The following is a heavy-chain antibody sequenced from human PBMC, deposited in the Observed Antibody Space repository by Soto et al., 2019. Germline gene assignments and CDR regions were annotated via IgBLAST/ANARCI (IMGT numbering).Heavy chain of an antibody. V-gene: IGHV3-53*01. CDR2: IYSGGST. D-gene: IGHD5-18*01. J-gene: IGHJ4*02. CDR1: GFTVSSNY. Sequence: HPGGSLRLSCAASGFTVSSNYMSWGRQAPGKGLEWVSVIYSGGSTYYADSVKGRFTISRDNSKNTLYLQMNSLRAEDTAVYYCARAERGYSYGYSDWGQGTLVTVSS. CDR3: ARAERGYSYGYSD.